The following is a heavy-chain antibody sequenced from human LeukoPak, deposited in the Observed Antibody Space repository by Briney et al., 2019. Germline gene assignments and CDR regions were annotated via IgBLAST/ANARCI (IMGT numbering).Heavy chain of an antibody. CDR1: GGSISSGDYY. CDR2: IYYSGST. D-gene: IGHD3-22*01. V-gene: IGHV4-30-4*01. Sequence: SETLSLTCTVSGGSISSGDYYWSWIRQPPGKGLEWIGYIYYSGSTYYNPSLKSRVTISVDTSKSQFSLKLSSVTAADTAVYYCARDRGYYYDSSGYYFDYWGQGTLVTVSS. J-gene: IGHJ4*02. CDR3: ARDRGYYYDSSGYYFDY.